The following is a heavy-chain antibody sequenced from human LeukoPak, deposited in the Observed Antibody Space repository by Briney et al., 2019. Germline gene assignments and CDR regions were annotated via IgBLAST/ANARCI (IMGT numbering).Heavy chain of an antibody. V-gene: IGHV1-24*01. J-gene: IGHJ4*02. CDR3: ATVLFYNSGWYFDY. CDR1: GYTLAELS. CDR2: FDPEDGET. D-gene: IGHD6-19*01. Sequence: ASVKVSCKVSGYTLAELSMHWVRQAPGKGLEWMGGFDPEDGETIYAQKFQGRVTMTEDTSTDTAYMELSSLRSEDTAVYYCATVLFYNSGWYFDYWGQGTLLTVSS.